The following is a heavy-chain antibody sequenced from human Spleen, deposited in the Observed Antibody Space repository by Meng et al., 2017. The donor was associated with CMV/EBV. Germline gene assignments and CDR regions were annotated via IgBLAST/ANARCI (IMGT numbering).Heavy chain of an antibody. CDR2: ISSSSSYI. J-gene: IGHJ4*02. CDR1: GFTFSSYS. CDR3: ARDGSYDFWSGWDY. V-gene: IGHV3-21*01. Sequence: GESLKISCAASGFTFSSYSMNWVRQAPGKGLEWVSSISSSSSYIYYADSVKGRFTISRDNAKNSLYLQMNSLRAEDTAVYYCARDGSYDFWSGWDYWGQGTLVTVSS. D-gene: IGHD3-3*01.